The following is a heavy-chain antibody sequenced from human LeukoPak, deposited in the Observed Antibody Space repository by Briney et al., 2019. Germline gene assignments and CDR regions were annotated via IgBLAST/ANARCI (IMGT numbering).Heavy chain of an antibody. Sequence: GGSLRLSCAASGFNFSNYWMHWVRQAPGKGLVWVSHINTDGSSATYGDPAKGRFTVSRDDAKNTLFLQMSSLTVDDMAVYYCARGTAETAGIDYWGQGTLVTVSS. J-gene: IGHJ4*02. CDR3: ARGTAETAGIDY. CDR2: INTDGSSA. D-gene: IGHD6-13*01. CDR1: GFNFSNYW. V-gene: IGHV3-74*01.